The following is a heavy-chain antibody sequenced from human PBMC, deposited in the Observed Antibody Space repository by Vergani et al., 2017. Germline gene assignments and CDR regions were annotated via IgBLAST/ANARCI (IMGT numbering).Heavy chain of an antibody. J-gene: IGHJ6*04. V-gene: IGHV4-61*02. Sequence: QVQLQESGPGLVKPSQTLSLTCTVSGGSISSGSYYWSWIRQPAGKGLEWIGRIYTSGSTNYNPSLKSRVTISVDTSKNQFSLKLSSVTAADTAVYYCARDQGVDGEYGNVWGKGTTVTVSS. CDR3: ARDQGVDGEYGNV. D-gene: IGHD2/OR15-2a*01. CDR1: GGSISSGSYY. CDR2: IYTSGST.